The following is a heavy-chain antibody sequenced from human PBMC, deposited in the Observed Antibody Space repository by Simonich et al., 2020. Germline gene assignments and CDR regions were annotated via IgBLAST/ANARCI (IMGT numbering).Heavy chain of an antibody. CDR2: INHSGNT. CDR1: GGSFSGYY. CDR3: ARGKGWKNAFDI. V-gene: IGHV4-34*01. Sequence: QVQLQQWGAGLLKPSETLSLTCAVYGGSFSGYYWSWIRQPPGKGVEWIGEINHSGNTNYNPSLKSRGTISVDTSKNQFSLKLSSVTAADTAVYYCARGKGWKNAFDIWGQGTMVTVSS. D-gene: IGHD1-1*01. J-gene: IGHJ3*02.